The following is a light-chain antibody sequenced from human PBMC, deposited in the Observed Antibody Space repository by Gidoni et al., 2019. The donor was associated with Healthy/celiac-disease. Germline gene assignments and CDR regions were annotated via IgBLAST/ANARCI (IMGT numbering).Light chain of an antibody. CDR3: QQSYSTLFT. J-gene: IGKJ3*01. CDR1: QSISIY. CDR2: AAS. V-gene: IGKV1-39*01. Sequence: IQMTQSPSSLSASVGDRVTITCRASQSISIYLNWYQQKPGKAPKLLIYAASSLQSGVPSRFSGSGSGTDFTLTISSLQPEDFATYYCQQSYSTLFTFGPGTKVDIK.